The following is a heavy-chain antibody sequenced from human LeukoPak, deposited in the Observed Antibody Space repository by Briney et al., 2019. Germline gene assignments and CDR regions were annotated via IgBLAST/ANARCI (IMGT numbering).Heavy chain of an antibody. Sequence: GGSLRLSCAASGFTFSSYSMNWVRQAPGKGLEWVSSISSSSSYIYYADSVKGRFTTSRDNAKNTLYLQMNSLRAEDTAVYYCTRGVGYRFDPWGQGTLVTVSS. V-gene: IGHV3-21*01. D-gene: IGHD5-18*01. CDR1: GFTFSSYS. CDR2: ISSSSSYI. CDR3: TRGVGYRFDP. J-gene: IGHJ5*02.